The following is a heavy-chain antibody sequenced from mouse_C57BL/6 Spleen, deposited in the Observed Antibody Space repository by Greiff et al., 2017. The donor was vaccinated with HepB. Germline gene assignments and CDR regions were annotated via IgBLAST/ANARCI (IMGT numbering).Heavy chain of an antibody. V-gene: IGHV1-81*01. D-gene: IGHD1-1*01. Sequence: VMLVESGAELARPGASVKLSCKASGYTFTSYGISWVKQRTGQGLEWIGEIYPRSGNTYYNEKFKGKATLTADKSSSTAYMELRSLTSEDSAVYFCARAFYYYGSGAYWGQGTLVTVSA. CDR2: IYPRSGNT. CDR1: GYTFTSYG. CDR3: ARAFYYYGSGAY. J-gene: IGHJ3*01.